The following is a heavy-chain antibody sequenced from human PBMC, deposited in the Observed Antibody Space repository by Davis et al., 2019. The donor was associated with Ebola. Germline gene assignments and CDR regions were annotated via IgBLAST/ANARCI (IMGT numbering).Heavy chain of an antibody. CDR3: ARESGYCSSTSCSKQSFDY. CDR1: GYSFTDYY. V-gene: IGHV1-2*02. J-gene: IGHJ4*02. D-gene: IGHD2-2*01. CDR2: INPNTDDR. Sequence: ASVKVSCKASGYSFTDYYLNWVRQAPGQGLEWMGWINPNTDDRGYVQKFQDRVTMTRDTSINTVYMQLSGVTSDDTAVYFCARESGYCSSTSCSKQSFDYWGQGTLVTVSS.